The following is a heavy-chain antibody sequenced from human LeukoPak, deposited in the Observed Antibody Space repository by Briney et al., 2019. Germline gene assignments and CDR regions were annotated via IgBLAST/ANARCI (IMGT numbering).Heavy chain of an antibody. CDR1: GGSISSGGYY. J-gene: IGHJ2*01. CDR3: ARRTWAYGDFYSWYFDL. CDR2: IYHSGST. D-gene: IGHD4-17*01. V-gene: IGHV4-30-2*01. Sequence: SQTLSLTCTVSGGSISSGGYYWSWIRQPPGKGLEWIGYIYHSGSTYYNPSLKSRVTISVDRSKNQFSLKLSSVTAADTAVYYCARRTWAYGDFYSWYFDLWGRGTLVTVSS.